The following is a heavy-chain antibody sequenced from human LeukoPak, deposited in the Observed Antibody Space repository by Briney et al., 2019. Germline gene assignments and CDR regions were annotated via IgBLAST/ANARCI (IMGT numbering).Heavy chain of an antibody. CDR2: ISTYDGST. CDR3: ARDQPRRGPGNHDY. Sequence: VASVKVSCKASGYTFTTYGINWVRQAPGQGLEWMGWISTYDGSTKYAQKFRDRVTMMRDTSTSTAYMELRSLRSDDTAVYYCARDQPRRGPGNHDYWGQGTLVTVSS. J-gene: IGHJ4*02. CDR1: GYTFTTYG. V-gene: IGHV1-18*01. D-gene: IGHD1-26*01.